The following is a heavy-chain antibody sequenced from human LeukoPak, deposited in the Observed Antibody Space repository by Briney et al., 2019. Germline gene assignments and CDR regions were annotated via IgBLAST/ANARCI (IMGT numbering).Heavy chain of an antibody. CDR1: GGSMSSYY. J-gene: IGHJ4*02. Sequence: AETLSLTCTVSGGSMSSYYWSWIRQPPGKGLEWIGYIYYSWNTKYNPPLKSRVTISVDTSKNQFSLKLSSVTAADTAVYCARGARAGYNLEPFDYWGQGTLVTVSS. V-gene: IGHV4-59*08. CDR3: ARGARAGYNLEPFDY. CDR2: IYYSWNT. D-gene: IGHD5-24*01.